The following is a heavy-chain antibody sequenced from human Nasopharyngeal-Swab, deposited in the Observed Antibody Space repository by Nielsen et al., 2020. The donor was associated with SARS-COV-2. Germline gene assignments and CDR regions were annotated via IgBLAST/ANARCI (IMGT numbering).Heavy chain of an antibody. J-gene: IGHJ4*02. V-gene: IGHV4-34*01. Sequence: ESLKISCAASGFTFSSYAMSWVRQPPGKGLEWIGEINHSGSTNYNPSLKSRVTISVDTSKNQFSLKLSSVTAADTAVYYCARRGYSYAPRDWGQGTLVTVSS. CDR3: ARRGYSYAPRD. D-gene: IGHD5-18*01. CDR1: GFTFSSYA. CDR2: INHSGST.